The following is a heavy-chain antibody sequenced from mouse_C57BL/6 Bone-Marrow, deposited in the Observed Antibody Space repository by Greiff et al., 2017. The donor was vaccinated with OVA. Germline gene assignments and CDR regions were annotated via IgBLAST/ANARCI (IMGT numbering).Heavy chain of an antibody. Sequence: QVQLQQPGAELVRPGTSVKLSCKASGYTFTSYWMHWVKQRPGQGLEWIGVIDPSDSYTNYNQKFKGKATLTVDPSSSTAYMQLSSLTSEDSAVYYCARGNWLFAYWGQGTLVTVSA. CDR1: GYTFTSYW. CDR3: ARGNWLFAY. D-gene: IGHD4-1*02. J-gene: IGHJ3*01. CDR2: IDPSDSYT. V-gene: IGHV1-59*01.